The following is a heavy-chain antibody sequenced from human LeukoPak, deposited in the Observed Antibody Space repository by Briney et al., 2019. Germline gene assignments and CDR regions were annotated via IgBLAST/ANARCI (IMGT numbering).Heavy chain of an antibody. Sequence: GSLRLSCAASGFTFSSYSMNWVRQAPGKGLEWVSSISSSSSYIYHADSVKGRFTISRDNAKNSLYLQMNSLRAEDTAVYYCALSPGGWYFDLWGRGTLVTVSS. CDR2: ISSSSSYI. V-gene: IGHV3-21*01. J-gene: IGHJ2*01. CDR3: ALSPGGWYFDL. D-gene: IGHD1-1*01. CDR1: GFTFSSYS.